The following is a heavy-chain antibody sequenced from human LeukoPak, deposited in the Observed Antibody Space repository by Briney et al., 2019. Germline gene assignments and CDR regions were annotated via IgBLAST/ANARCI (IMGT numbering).Heavy chain of an antibody. CDR1: GGSISSSSYY. D-gene: IGHD3-9*01. Sequence: PSETLSLTCAVSGGSISSSSYYWGWIRQPPGKGLEWIGSIYYSGSTYYNPSLKSRVTISVDTSKNQFSLKLSSVTAADTAVYYCARVRFDWLLFDTLPSLYYFDYWGQGTLVTVSS. CDR2: IYYSGST. CDR3: ARVRFDWLLFDTLPSLYYFDY. V-gene: IGHV4-39*07. J-gene: IGHJ4*02.